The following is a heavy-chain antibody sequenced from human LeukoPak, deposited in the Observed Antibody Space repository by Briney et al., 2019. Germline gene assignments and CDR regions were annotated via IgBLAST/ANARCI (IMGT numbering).Heavy chain of an antibody. CDR1: GYTFTSYG. Sequence: GASVKVSCKASGYTFTSYGISWVRQAPGQGLEWMGWISAYNGNTNYAQKLQGRVTMTTDTSTSTAYMELRSLRYDDTAVYYCARDSTLYSSGWYGRWYFDLWGRGTLVTVSS. J-gene: IGHJ2*01. V-gene: IGHV1-18*01. CDR3: ARDSTLYSSGWYGRWYFDL. D-gene: IGHD6-19*01. CDR2: ISAYNGNT.